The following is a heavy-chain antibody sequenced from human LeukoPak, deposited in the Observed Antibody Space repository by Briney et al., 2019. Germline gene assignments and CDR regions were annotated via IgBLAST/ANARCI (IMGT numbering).Heavy chain of an antibody. CDR3: ARGYCSSTSCSTIYFDY. D-gene: IGHD2-2*02. CDR1: GGSFSGYY. J-gene: IGHJ4*02. CDR2: INHSGST. Sequence: SETLSLTCAVYGGSFSGYYWSWIRQPPGKGLEWIGEINHSGSTNYNPSLKSRVTISVDTSKNQFSLKLSSVTAADTAVYYCARGYCSSTSCSTIYFDYWGQGTLVTVSP. V-gene: IGHV4-34*01.